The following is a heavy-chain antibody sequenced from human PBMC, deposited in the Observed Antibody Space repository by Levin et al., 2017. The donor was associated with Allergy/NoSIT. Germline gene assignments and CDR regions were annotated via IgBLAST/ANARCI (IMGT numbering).Heavy chain of an antibody. J-gene: IGHJ4*02. Sequence: LSLTCAASGFSFSAYGIHWVRQAPGKGLEWVAVISYDGNEKFYADSVKGRCTISRDNSKNTLYLQLNSLTPEDSAVYYCVRDWGQYSSSWYNGGDYWGQGTLVTVSS. V-gene: IGHV3-30*03. CDR1: GFSFSAYG. CDR2: ISYDGNEK. D-gene: IGHD6-13*01. CDR3: VRDWGQYSSSWYNGGDY.